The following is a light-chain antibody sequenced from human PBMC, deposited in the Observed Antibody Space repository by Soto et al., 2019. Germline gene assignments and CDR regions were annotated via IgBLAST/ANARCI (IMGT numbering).Light chain of an antibody. J-gene: IGKJ4*01. Sequence: AVLTQSPVSLPVTLGQPASISCKSNESLAHSDGNTYLNWFQQRPGQSPRRLIYKVSNRDSGVPDRLSGRGSDTDFTLKISGVEADDVGIYYCMQTSDWPPTFGGGTRVEIK. V-gene: IGKV2-30*02. CDR1: ESLAHSDGNTY. CDR2: KVS. CDR3: MQTSDWPPT.